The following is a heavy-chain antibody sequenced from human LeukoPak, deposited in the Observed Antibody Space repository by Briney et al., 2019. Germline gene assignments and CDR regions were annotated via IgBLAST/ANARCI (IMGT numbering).Heavy chain of an antibody. CDR3: GRGVEMATYTPPSFDY. CDR2: ISSSSSYI. V-gene: IGHV3-21*04. Sequence: PGGSLRLSCAASGFTFSSYSMNWVRQAPGKGLEWVSSISSSSSYIYYADSVKGRFTISRDNSKNTLYLQMNSLRAEDTAVYYCGRGVEMATYTPPSFDYWGQGTLVTVSS. D-gene: IGHD5-24*01. CDR1: GFTFSSYS. J-gene: IGHJ4*02.